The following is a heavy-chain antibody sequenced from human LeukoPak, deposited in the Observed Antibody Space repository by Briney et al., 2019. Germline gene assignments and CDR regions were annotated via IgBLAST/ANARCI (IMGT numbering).Heavy chain of an antibody. J-gene: IGHJ4*02. Sequence: ASVKVSCKASGYTFTSYAMNWVRQAPGQGLEWMGWINTNTGNPTYAQGFTGRFVFSLDTSVSVAYLQINGLEADDTAMYYCARDHDFLSGHSRRDFDYWGQGTLVTVSS. V-gene: IGHV7-4-1*04. D-gene: IGHD3-3*01. CDR3: ARDHDFLSGHSRRDFDY. CDR2: INTNTGNP. CDR1: GYTFTSYA.